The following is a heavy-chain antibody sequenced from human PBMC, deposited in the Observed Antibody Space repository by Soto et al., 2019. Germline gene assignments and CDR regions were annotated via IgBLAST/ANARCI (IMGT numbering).Heavy chain of an antibody. Sequence: SETLSLTCTVTGGTISGYYWTWIRQSAGGGLEWIGRINSSGSTNYNPSLKSRVTISLDTSMNHFSLRLSSVTAADTAVYYCARGQRFSDWSDLRGQGTLVTRSS. CDR3: ARGQRFSDWSDL. CDR1: GGTISGYY. CDR2: INSSGST. D-gene: IGHD3-3*01. V-gene: IGHV4-4*07. J-gene: IGHJ5*02.